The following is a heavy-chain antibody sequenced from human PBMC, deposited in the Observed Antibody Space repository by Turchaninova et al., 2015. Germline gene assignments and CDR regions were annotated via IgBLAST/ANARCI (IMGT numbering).Heavy chain of an antibody. CDR3: AREMGYPRWDP. CDR1: GYLFTHFV. CDR2: IKGGNGNE. J-gene: IGHJ5*02. V-gene: IGHV1-3*01. Sequence: QVQLVQSGAEVKKPGASVKVSCKASGYLFTHFVMHWVRQAPGQRLEWMGGIKGGNGNEGYSQYLQGRVTLTRDKAANTADMELSGLRSEDTAVYYCAREMGYPRWDPWGQGTLVTVSS. D-gene: IGHD5-18*01.